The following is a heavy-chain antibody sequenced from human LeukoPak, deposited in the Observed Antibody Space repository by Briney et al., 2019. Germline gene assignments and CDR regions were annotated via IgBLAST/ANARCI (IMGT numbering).Heavy chain of an antibody. CDR2: VSYDGSNE. Sequence: GGSLRLSCAASGFTFSSQAMHWVRQAPGKGLEWVAVVSYDGSNEYYADSVKGRFTISRDNSKNTLYLQMNSLRAEDTAVYYCANEWELLLFDYWGQGTLVTVSS. J-gene: IGHJ4*02. CDR3: ANEWELLLFDY. CDR1: GFTFSSQA. D-gene: IGHD1-26*01. V-gene: IGHV3-30*04.